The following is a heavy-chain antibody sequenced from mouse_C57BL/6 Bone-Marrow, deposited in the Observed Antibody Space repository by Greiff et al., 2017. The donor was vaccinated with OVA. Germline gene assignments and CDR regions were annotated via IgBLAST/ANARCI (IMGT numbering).Heavy chain of an antibody. CDR1: GYTFTDHT. CDR2: IYPRDGST. J-gene: IGHJ3*01. CDR3: ARERTYDGYYVGFAY. V-gene: IGHV1-78*01. Sequence: QVQLQQSDAELVKPGASVKISCKVSGYTFTDHTIHWMKQRPEQGLEWIGYIYPRDGSTKYNEKFKGKATLTADKSSSTAYMQLNSLTSEDSAVYFCARERTYDGYYVGFAYWGQGTLVTVSA. D-gene: IGHD2-3*01.